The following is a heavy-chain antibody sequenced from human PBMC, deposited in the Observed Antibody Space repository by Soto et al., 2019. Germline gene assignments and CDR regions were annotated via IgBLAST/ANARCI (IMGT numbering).Heavy chain of an antibody. CDR1: GYTLTELS. CDR3: ATGLISSSWYAHHYYGMDV. D-gene: IGHD6-13*01. V-gene: IGHV1-24*01. Sequence: QVQLVQSGAEVKKPGASVKVSCKVSGYTLTELSMHWVRQAPGKGLEWMGGFDPEDGETIYAQKFQGRVTMTEDTSTDTAYMELSSLRSEDTAVYYCATGLISSSWYAHHYYGMDVWGQGTTVTVSS. J-gene: IGHJ6*02. CDR2: FDPEDGET.